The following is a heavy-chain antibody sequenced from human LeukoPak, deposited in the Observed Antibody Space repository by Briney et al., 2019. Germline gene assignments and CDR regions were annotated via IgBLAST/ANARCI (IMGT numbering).Heavy chain of an antibody. Sequence: GGSLRLACAASGCTFSSYGMHWVRQAPGRGLEWVAFIRYDGSNKYYADSVKGRFHIPRDNSKNTLYLQMNSLRAEDTAVYYCAKDLVLADYVWGSYRSAPWYFDYWGQGTLVTVSS. V-gene: IGHV3-30*02. D-gene: IGHD3-16*02. CDR2: IRYDGSNK. CDR1: GCTFSSYG. CDR3: AKDLVLADYVWGSYRSAPWYFDY. J-gene: IGHJ4*02.